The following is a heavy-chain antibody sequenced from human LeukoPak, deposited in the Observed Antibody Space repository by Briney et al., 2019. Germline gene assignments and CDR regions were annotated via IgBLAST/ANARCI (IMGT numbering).Heavy chain of an antibody. V-gene: IGHV3-21*01. Sequence: PGGSLRLSCAASGFTFSSYSMNWVRQAPGKGLEWVSSISSSSSYIYYADSVKGRFTISRDNAKNSLYLQMNSLRAEDTAVYYCAIDIGLGGYYDYWGQGTLVTVSS. CDR2: ISSSSSYI. CDR3: AIDIGLGGYYDY. CDR1: GFTFSSYS. J-gene: IGHJ4*02. D-gene: IGHD3-16*02.